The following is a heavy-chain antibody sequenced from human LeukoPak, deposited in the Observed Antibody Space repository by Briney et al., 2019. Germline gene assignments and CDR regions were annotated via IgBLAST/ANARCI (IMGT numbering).Heavy chain of an antibody. CDR3: ARAKRYYYDSSGSQSFYFDY. Sequence: ASVKVSCKASGYTFTSFGISWVRQAPGQGLEWMGWIRAFNGYTNYAQKLQGRVSMTTDTSTGTAYMELRSLRSDDTAVYYCARAKRYYYDSSGSQSFYFDYWGQGTLVTVSS. V-gene: IGHV1-18*01. CDR1: GYTFTSFG. D-gene: IGHD3-22*01. J-gene: IGHJ4*02. CDR2: IRAFNGYT.